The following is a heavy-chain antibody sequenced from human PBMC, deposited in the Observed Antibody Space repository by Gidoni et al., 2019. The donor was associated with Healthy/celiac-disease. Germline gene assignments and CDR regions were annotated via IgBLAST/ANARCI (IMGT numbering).Heavy chain of an antibody. CDR2: IIPIFGTA. D-gene: IGHD1-26*01. J-gene: IGHJ4*02. V-gene: IGHV1-69*06. Sequence: QVQMVQSGAEVKKPGSAVKVSCKASGGTFSSYAISWVRQAPGQGLEWRGGIIPIFGTANYAQKFQGRVTIAADKSTSTAYMELSSLRSEDTAVYYCASLRGSHRNDYWGQGTLVTVSS. CDR1: GGTFSSYA. CDR3: ASLRGSHRNDY.